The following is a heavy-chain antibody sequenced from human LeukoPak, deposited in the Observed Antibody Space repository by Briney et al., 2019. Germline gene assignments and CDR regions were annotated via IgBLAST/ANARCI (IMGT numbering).Heavy chain of an antibody. CDR1: GFTFSSYG. J-gene: IGHJ4*02. CDR2: ISYDGSNK. V-gene: IGHV3-30*18. D-gene: IGHD2-15*01. Sequence: TGGSLRLSCAASGFTFSSYGMHWVRQAPGKGLEWVAVISYDGSNKYYADSVKGRFTISRDNSKNTLYLQMNSLRAEDTAVYYCAKDVFPYSLDYWGQGTLVTVSS. CDR3: AKDVFPYSLDY.